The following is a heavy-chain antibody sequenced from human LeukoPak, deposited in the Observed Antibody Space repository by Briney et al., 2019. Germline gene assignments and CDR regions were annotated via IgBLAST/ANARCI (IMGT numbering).Heavy chain of an antibody. J-gene: IGHJ4*02. CDR1: GGSISSSSYY. D-gene: IGHD3-22*01. CDR2: IYYSGST. Sequence: PSETLSLTCTVSGGSISSSSYYWGWLRQPPGKGLEWIGSIYYSGSTYYNPSLKSRVTISVDTSKNQFSLKLSSVTAADTAVYYCARTYYYDSYYFDYWGQGTLVTVSS. V-gene: IGHV4-39*01. CDR3: ARTYYYDSYYFDY.